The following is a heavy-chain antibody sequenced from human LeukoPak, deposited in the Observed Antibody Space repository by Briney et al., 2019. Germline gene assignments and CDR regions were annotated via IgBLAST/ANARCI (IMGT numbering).Heavy chain of an antibody. J-gene: IGHJ5*02. CDR1: GYTFTSYA. CDR3: ARDVGENWFDP. V-gene: IGHV1-69*13. D-gene: IGHD1-26*01. Sequence: GASVKVSCKASGYTFTSYALHWVRQAPGQRLEWMGGIIPIFGTANYAQKFQGRVTITADESTSTAYMELSSLRSEDTAVYYCARDVGENWFDPWGQGTLVTVSS. CDR2: IIPIFGTA.